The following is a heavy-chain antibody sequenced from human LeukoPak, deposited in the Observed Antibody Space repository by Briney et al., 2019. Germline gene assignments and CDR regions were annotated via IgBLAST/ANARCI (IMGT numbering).Heavy chain of an antibody. J-gene: IGHJ4*02. Sequence: PGVSLRRSCAASGFRITNVWMNGVRQAPGKGLEWVGRIKSKADGGTTDYAVPVKGRFTISRDDSKNTLYLQMNSLKTEDTAVYYCTTDRGDYGIPYWGQGTLVTVSS. V-gene: IGHV3-15*07. CDR2: IKSKADGGTT. D-gene: IGHD4-17*01. CDR1: GFRITNVW. CDR3: TTDRGDYGIPY.